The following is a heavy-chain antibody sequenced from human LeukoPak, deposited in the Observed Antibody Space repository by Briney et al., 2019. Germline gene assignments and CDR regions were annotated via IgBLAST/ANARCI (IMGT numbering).Heavy chain of an antibody. J-gene: IGHJ4*01. V-gene: IGHV3-33*01. CDR1: GFIFSHYG. CDR3: ARDAQRGFDYSNSLEY. Sequence: PGGSLRLSCAASGFIFSHYGMHWVRQAPGKGLEWVAVIWSDATNRFYGASVKGRFTISRDNSQNTVFLQMNSLRAEDTAIYYRARDAQRGFDYSNSLEYWGHGTLVTVSS. CDR2: IWSDATNR. D-gene: IGHD4-11*01.